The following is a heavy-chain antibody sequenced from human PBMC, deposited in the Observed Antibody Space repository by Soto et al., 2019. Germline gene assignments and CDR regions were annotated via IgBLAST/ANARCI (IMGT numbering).Heavy chain of an antibody. CDR2: LDPEYGEI. D-gene: IGHD2-2*01. J-gene: IGHJ4*02. V-gene: IGHV1-24*01. Sequence: GASVKVSCKVSGYTVTELSMHWVRQTPGKGLEWMGGLDPEYGEIFFAQSFQGRVTMSEDTSTDTAYMELSSLRSEDTAIYYCVIGHCPSTRYYDWAHWGQGTLVTVYS. CDR3: VIGHCPSTRYYDWAH. CDR1: GYTVTELS.